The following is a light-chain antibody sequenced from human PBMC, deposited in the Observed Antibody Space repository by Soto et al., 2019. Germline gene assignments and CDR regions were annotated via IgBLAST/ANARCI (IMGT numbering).Light chain of an antibody. CDR1: QAVSSVY. Sequence: VLTQSPGTRSFSPGERVTLSYRPSQAVSSVYLAWYQQRPGQSPRLLIYGASFRATGVPDRFSATGSGTDFTLTISRLQPEEFAVYYCQQYGSSPPTFGQGTKVDIK. CDR2: GAS. J-gene: IGKJ1*01. CDR3: QQYGSSPPT. V-gene: IGKV3-20*01.